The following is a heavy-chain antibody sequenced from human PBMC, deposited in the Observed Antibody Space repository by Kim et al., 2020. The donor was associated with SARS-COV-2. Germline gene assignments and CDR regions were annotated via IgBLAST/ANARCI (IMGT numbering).Heavy chain of an antibody. V-gene: IGHV3-74*01. J-gene: IGHJ4*01. CDR2: INAARSVI. CDR1: GFTFSSHW. Sequence: GGSLRLSCAASGFTFSSHWMHWVRQAPGKGPVWVSRINAARSVIEYAASVTGRFTISRDNAKSTLDLQMNSLIPEDTAVYYCARGCGSSGFD. D-gene: IGHD3-16*01. CDR3: ARGCGSSGFD.